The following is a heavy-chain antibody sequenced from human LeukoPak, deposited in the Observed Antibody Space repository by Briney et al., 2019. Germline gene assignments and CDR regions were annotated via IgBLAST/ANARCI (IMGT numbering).Heavy chain of an antibody. D-gene: IGHD1-14*01. V-gene: IGHV4-59*12. CDR1: GGSISSYY. Sequence: SGTLSLTCTVSGGSISSYYWSWIRQPPGKGLEWIGDIYYSGSTNYNPSLKRRVAISADTTKNQFSLQLSSVTAAETAVYYCLRVSFRSPIDYWGQGALVTVSS. J-gene: IGHJ4*02. CDR2: IYYSGST. CDR3: LRVSFRSPIDY.